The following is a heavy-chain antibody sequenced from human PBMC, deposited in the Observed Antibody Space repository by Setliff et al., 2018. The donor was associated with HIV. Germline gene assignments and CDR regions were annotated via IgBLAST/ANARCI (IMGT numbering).Heavy chain of an antibody. D-gene: IGHD3-9*01. Sequence: GGSLRLSCETSGFIFTNAWMSWVRQSPRKGLEWLARIKSKSDGGTTSYAAPVKDRFTISRDDSRNTLYLQMNSMKSDDTATYYCVGHYYDPLTGYYMWFFDVWGRGTLVTVSS. CDR2: IKSKSDGGTT. J-gene: IGHJ2*01. CDR1: GFIFTNAW. V-gene: IGHV3-15*05. CDR3: VGHYYDPLTGYYMWFFDV.